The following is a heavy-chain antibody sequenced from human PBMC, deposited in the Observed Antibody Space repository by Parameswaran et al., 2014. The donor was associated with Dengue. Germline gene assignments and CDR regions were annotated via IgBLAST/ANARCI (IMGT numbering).Heavy chain of an antibody. D-gene: IGHD2-15*01. Sequence: VRRMPGKGLEWVSAISASGGSTYYADSVKGRFTISRDNSKNTLYLQVNSLRAEDTAVYYCAKRGPTGSWLLHHFDYWGQGTLVTVSS. CDR3: AKRGPTGSWLLHHFDY. J-gene: IGHJ4*02. V-gene: IGHV3-23*01. CDR2: ISASGGST.